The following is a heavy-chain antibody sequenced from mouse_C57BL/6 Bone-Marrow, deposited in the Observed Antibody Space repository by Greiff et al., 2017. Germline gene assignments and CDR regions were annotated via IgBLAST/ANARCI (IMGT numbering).Heavy chain of an antibody. V-gene: IGHV5-6*01. CDR1: GFTFSSYG. Sequence: EVQGVESGGDLVKPGGSLKLSCAASGFTFSSYGMSWVRQTPDKRLEWVATISSGGSYTYYPDSVKGPFTISRDNAKNTLYLQMSSLKSEDTAMYYCARQYYYDSSYSFDYWGQGTTLTVSS. D-gene: IGHD1-1*01. J-gene: IGHJ2*01. CDR2: ISSGGSYT. CDR3: ARQYYYDSSYSFDY.